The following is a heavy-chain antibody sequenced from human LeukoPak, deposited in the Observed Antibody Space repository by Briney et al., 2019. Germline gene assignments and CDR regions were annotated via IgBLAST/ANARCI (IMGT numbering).Heavy chain of an antibody. D-gene: IGHD3-22*01. Sequence: WETLSLTCAVYGGSFSGYYWSWIRQPPGKGLEWIGEINPSGSTNYNPSLKSRVTISVDTSKNQFSLKLTSVTAADTAVYYCARAYYYEAYWYFDLWGRGTLVTVSS. CDR2: INPSGST. J-gene: IGHJ2*01. V-gene: IGHV4-34*01. CDR3: ARAYYYEAYWYFDL. CDR1: GGSFSGYY.